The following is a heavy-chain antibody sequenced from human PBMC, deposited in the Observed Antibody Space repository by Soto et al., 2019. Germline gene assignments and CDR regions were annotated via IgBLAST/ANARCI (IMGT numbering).Heavy chain of an antibody. CDR3: AKAGGGYCSSTSCYKAGSYYYYGMDV. CDR2: ISGSGGST. D-gene: IGHD2-2*02. Sequence: PGGSLRLSCAASGFTFSSYAMSWVRQAPGKGLEWVSAISGSGGSTYYADSVKGRFTISRDNSKNTLYLQMNSLRAEDTAVYYCAKAGGGYCSSTSCYKAGSYYYYGMDVWGQGTTVTVSS. V-gene: IGHV3-23*01. CDR1: GFTFSSYA. J-gene: IGHJ6*02.